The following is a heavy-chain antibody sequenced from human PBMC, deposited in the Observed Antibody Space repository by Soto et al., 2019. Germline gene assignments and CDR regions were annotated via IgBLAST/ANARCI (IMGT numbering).Heavy chain of an antibody. V-gene: IGHV1-69*05. J-gene: IGHJ4*02. CDR1: GGTFSSYA. D-gene: IGHD3-22*01. CDR2: IIPIFGTA. CDR3: ARDSPPRYYDSSGYYFDY. Sequence: SVKVSCKASGGTFSSYAISWVRQAPGQGLEWMGGIIPIFGTANYAQKLQGRVTMTTDTSTSTAYMELRSLRSDDTAVYYCARDSPPRYYDSSGYYFDYWGQGTLVTVSS.